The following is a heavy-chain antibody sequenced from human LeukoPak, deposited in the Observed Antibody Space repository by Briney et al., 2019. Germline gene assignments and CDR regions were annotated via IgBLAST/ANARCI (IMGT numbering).Heavy chain of an antibody. D-gene: IGHD6-13*01. CDR1: GYTFTSYD. J-gene: IGHJ6*03. CDR3: ARGLYSSSWYHLGYYYYYMDV. V-gene: IGHV1-8*01. Sequence: ASVKVSCKASGYTFTSYDINWVRQATGQGLEWMGWMNPNSGNTGYAQKFQGRVTMTRNTSISTACMELSSLRSEDTAVYYCARGLYSSSWYHLGYYYYYMDVRGKGTTVTVSS. CDR2: MNPNSGNT.